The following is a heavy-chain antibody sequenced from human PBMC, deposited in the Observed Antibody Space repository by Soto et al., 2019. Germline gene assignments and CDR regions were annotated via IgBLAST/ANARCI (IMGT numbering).Heavy chain of an antibody. Sequence: ASVKVSCKASGYTFTSYYMHWVRQAPGQELEWMGIINPSGSSTSYAQKFQGRVTMTRDTSTSTVYMELSSLRSEDTAVYYCAREAYSSSPLRRYYGMDVWGQGTTVTVSS. CDR2: INPSGSST. D-gene: IGHD6-6*01. J-gene: IGHJ6*02. CDR1: GYTFTSYY. CDR3: AREAYSSSPLRRYYGMDV. V-gene: IGHV1-46*01.